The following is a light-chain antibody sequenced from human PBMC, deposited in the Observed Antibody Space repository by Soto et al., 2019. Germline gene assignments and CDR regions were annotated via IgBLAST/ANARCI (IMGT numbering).Light chain of an antibody. Sequence: DIQMTQSPSIVSASLGDRVTITCRASQSISSWLAWYQQKPGKAPKILIYKASSLESGVPSRFSGSGSGTEFTLTISSLQPDDFATYYCQHYNSYSEAFGQGTKVDNK. CDR2: KAS. J-gene: IGKJ1*01. CDR1: QSISSW. V-gene: IGKV1-5*03. CDR3: QHYNSYSEA.